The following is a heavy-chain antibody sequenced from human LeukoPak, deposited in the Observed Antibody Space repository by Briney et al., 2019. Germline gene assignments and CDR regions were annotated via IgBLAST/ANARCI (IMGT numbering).Heavy chain of an antibody. CDR1: GFTFSSYA. CDR3: AKDRGCSTSCYGEPDDAFDI. D-gene: IGHD2-2*01. J-gene: IGHJ3*02. CDR2: ISGSGGST. V-gene: IGHV3-23*01. Sequence: GGSLRLSCAASGFTFSSYAMSWVRQAPGKGLEWVSAISGSGGSTYYADSVKGRFTISRDNSKDTLYLQMNSLRAEDTAVYYCAKDRGCSTSCYGEPDDAFDIWGQGTMVTVSS.